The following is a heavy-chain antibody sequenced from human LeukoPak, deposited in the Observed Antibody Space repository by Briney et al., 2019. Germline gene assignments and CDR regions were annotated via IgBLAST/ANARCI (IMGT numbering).Heavy chain of an antibody. J-gene: IGHJ5*02. D-gene: IGHD6-13*01. CDR2: INPSGGST. V-gene: IGHV1-46*01. Sequence: ASVKVSCKASGYTFTSYYTHWVRQAPGQGLEWMGIINPSGGSTSYAQKFQGRVTMTRDTSTSTVYMELSSLRSEDTAVYYCYRGVRIAAAGGNWFDPWGQGTLVTVSS. CDR3: YRGVRIAAAGGNWFDP. CDR1: GYTFTSYY.